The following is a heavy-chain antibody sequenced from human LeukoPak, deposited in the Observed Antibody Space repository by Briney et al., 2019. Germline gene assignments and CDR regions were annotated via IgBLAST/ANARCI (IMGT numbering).Heavy chain of an antibody. CDR2: ISGSGGST. CDR1: GFTFSTYA. D-gene: IGHD3-9*01. J-gene: IGHJ4*02. V-gene: IGHV3-23*01. CDR3: AKAVNFDWLPNDY. Sequence: GGSLRLSCAASGFTFSTYAMSWVGQAPGKGLEWVSAISGSGGSTYYADSVKGRFTISRDNSKNTLYLQMNSLRAEDTAVYYCAKAVNFDWLPNDYWGQGTLVTVSS.